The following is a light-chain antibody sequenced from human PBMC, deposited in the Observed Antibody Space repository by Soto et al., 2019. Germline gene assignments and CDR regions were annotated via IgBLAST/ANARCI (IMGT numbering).Light chain of an antibody. CDR3: QSYDSSLSGYLV. V-gene: IGLV1-40*01. CDR2: GNS. J-gene: IGLJ2*01. Sequence: QSVLTQPPSVSGAPGQRVTISCTGSSSNIGAGYDVHWYQQLPGTAPKLLIYGNSNRPSGVPDRFSGSKSGTSASLAITGLQAEDEAEYYCQSYDSSLSGYLVFGGGTQLTVL. CDR1: SSNIGAGYD.